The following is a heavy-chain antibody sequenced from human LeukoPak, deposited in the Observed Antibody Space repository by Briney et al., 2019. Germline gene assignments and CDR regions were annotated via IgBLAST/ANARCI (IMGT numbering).Heavy chain of an antibody. V-gene: IGHV1-2*02. Sequence: ASVKVSCKASGYSFTGNYMHWVRQAPGQGLEWMGWINPKSGDTNYAQKFQGRVTMTRDTSISTAYMDMSSLRSDDTAVYYCARNLWFGESSDAFDMWGQGTMVTVSS. CDR1: GYSFTGNY. D-gene: IGHD3-10*01. J-gene: IGHJ3*02. CDR2: INPKSGDT. CDR3: ARNLWFGESSDAFDM.